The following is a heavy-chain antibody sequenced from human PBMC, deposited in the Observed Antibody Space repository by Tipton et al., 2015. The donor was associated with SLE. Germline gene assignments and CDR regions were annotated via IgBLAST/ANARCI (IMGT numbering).Heavy chain of an antibody. V-gene: IGHV4-39*01. CDR2: VYYVGNT. J-gene: IGHJ4*02. CDR1: GGSVSTSSLY. D-gene: IGHD3-16*01. Sequence: LRLSCTVSGGSVSTSSLYWGWIRHLPGKGLEWIGSVYYVGNTYYNPSLESRATISIDTSENQFSLKLTSVTAADTAVYYCARPALAADYFDYWGQGVLVTVSS. CDR3: ARPALAADYFDY.